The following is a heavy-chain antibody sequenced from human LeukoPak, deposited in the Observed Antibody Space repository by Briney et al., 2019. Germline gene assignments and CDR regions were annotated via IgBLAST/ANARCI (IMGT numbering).Heavy chain of an antibody. CDR2: IDWNSGLI. V-gene: IGHV3-9*01. D-gene: IGHD2-15*01. CDR1: GFTIHDHA. CDR3: AREGYCSGGSCFQFDY. Sequence: PGRSLRLSCVGSGFTIHDHAMHWVRQAPGKGLEWVSGIDWNSGLIGYADSVKGRFTISRDNAKNSLYLQMNSLRAEDTAVYYCAREGYCSGGSCFQFDYWGQGTLVTVSS. J-gene: IGHJ4*02.